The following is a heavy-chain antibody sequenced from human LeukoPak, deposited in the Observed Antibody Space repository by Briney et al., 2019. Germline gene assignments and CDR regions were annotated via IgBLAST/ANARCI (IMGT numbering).Heavy chain of an antibody. J-gene: IGHJ4*02. CDR3: ASHTALYYFDY. CDR1: GYSISSGYY. V-gene: IGHV4-38-2*02. Sequence: SETLSPTCTVSGYSISSGYYWGWIRQPPGKGLEWIGSIYHSGSTYYNPSLKSRVTLSVDTSKNQFSLKLSSVTAADTAVYYCASHTALYYFDYWGQGTLVTVSS. CDR2: IYHSGST. D-gene: IGHD5-18*01.